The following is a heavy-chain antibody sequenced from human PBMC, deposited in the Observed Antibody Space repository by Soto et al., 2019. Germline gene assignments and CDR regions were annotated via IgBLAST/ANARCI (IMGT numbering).Heavy chain of an antibody. CDR2: IIPIFGTA. J-gene: IGHJ4*02. CDR3: ARDAGGSTPTPFY. CDR1: GGTFSSYA. Sequence: QVQLVQSGAEVKKPGSSVKVSCKASGGTFSSYAISWVRQAPGQGLEWMGGIIPIFGTANYAQKFQGRVTITADESTSTAYMELSXLXXXDTAVYYCARDAGGSTPTPFYWGQGTLVTVSS. V-gene: IGHV1-69*12. D-gene: IGHD3-10*01.